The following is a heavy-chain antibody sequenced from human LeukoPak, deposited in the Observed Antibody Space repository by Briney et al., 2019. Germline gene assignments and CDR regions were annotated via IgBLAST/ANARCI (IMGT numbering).Heavy chain of an antibody. CDR1: GYSFTSHW. D-gene: IGHD3-22*01. J-gene: IGHJ3*02. CDR2: IYPGDSNT. V-gene: IGHV5-51*01. Sequence: GESLKISCKGSGYGSGYSFTSHWIAWVRQMPGKGLEWMGTIYPGDSNTGYSPSFQGLVTISADNSISTAYLQWSSLKASDTAVYYCARHPRNYYGGSGYYDIDTFDIWGQGTMVTVSS. CDR3: ARHPRNYYGGSGYYDIDTFDI.